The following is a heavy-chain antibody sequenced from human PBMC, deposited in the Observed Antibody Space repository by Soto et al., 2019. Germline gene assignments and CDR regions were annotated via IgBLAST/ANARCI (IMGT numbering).Heavy chain of an antibody. V-gene: IGHV4-61*01. CDR1: GRSISSVNYY. J-gene: IGHJ6*02. CDR3: ARGNIRDGYPYYYYYGMDV. CDR2: IYDSGST. Sequence: SETLSLTCTVSGRSISSVNYYWSWIRQPPGKGLEWIGYIYDSGSTNYNPSLKSRVTISVDTSKNQFSLKLTSVTAADTAVYYCARGNIRDGYPYYYYYGMDVWGQGTTVTVSS. D-gene: IGHD5-12*01.